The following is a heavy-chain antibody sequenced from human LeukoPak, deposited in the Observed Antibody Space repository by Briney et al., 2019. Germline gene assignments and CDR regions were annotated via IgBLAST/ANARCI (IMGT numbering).Heavy chain of an antibody. CDR1: GRSISSGGYS. CDR2: IYHRGRT. Sequence: SQTLSLTCAVSGRSISSGGYSWRCIRQPPGKVLERIGHIYHRGRTYYNPSLKSRVTISEDRSKNQFSLKLCSVTAADTALHYCARGFHALIPFYYGAGSYYVCGWFDPWGQGTLVTVSS. CDR3: ARGFHALIPFYYGAGSYYVCGWFDP. V-gene: IGHV4-30-2*01. D-gene: IGHD3-10*01. J-gene: IGHJ5*02.